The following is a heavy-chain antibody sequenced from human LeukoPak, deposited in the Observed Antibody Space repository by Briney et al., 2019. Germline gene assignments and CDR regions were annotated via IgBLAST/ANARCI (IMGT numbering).Heavy chain of an antibody. CDR1: SGSISTSNYY. D-gene: IGHD3-22*01. V-gene: IGHV4-39*01. Sequence: PSETLSLTCTVSSGSISTSNYYWGWVRQPPGKALEWIGNIFYSGSTYYSPSLKSRVTISVDTSKNQFSLKVSSMTAADTAVYYCARGYYFYYFDYWGQGTLVTVSS. J-gene: IGHJ4*02. CDR3: ARGYYFYYFDY. CDR2: IFYSGST.